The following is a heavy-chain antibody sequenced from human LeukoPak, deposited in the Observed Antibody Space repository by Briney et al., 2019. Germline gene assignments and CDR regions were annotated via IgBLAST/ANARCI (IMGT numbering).Heavy chain of an antibody. V-gene: IGHV4-4*02. Sequence: SGTLSLTCAVSGGSISSSNWWTWVRPPPGKGLEWIGEIYDSGSTNYNPSLKSRVTISVDKSKNQFSLQLNSVTAADTAVYYCARQSAYSNGFDYWGQGTLVTVSS. CDR3: ARQSAYSNGFDY. CDR1: GGSISSSNW. CDR2: IYDSGST. J-gene: IGHJ4*02. D-gene: IGHD5-18*01.